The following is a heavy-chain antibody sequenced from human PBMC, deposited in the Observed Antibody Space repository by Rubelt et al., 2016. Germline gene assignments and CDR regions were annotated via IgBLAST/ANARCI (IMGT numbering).Heavy chain of an antibody. J-gene: IGHJ4*02. D-gene: IGHD3-22*01. V-gene: IGHV3-33*01. Sequence: VQLVESGGGLVQPGGSLRLSCAAPRFTFSSYGMHWVRQAPGKGLEWVAIIWYDGSNKYYADSVKGRFTISRDNSKNTLYLQMSGRRAEDTAVYYCASARGDDSSGYYSNYWGQGTLVTVSS. CDR1: RFTFSSYG. CDR2: IWYDGSNK. CDR3: ASARGDDSSGYYSNY.